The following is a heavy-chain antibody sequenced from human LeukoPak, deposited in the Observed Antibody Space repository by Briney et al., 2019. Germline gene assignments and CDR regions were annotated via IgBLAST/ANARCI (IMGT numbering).Heavy chain of an antibody. CDR1: GFTFSRYS. Sequence: GGSLRLSCAASGFTFSRYSMNWVRQAPGKGLEWLSYITGGSGLISYADSVKGRFTLSRDNAKNSLYLQMNSLRGEDTAVYYCVRDDYYAFGIWGQGTMVTVSS. D-gene: IGHD4-11*01. CDR3: VRDDYYAFGI. CDR2: ITGGSGLI. V-gene: IGHV3-48*01. J-gene: IGHJ3*02.